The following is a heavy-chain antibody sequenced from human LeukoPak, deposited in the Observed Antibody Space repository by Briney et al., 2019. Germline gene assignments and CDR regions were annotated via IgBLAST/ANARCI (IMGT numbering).Heavy chain of an antibody. CDR2: ISGSGGTA. Sequence: GGSLRLSCAASGFTFSIYAMSWVRQAPGKGLEWVSAISGSGGTAYYTDSVKGRFTISRDNAKSSLYLQMNSLRAEDTAVYYCARAEFSLDEDIVVVPAAPDVWGQGTTVTVSS. CDR1: GFTFSIYA. J-gene: IGHJ6*02. D-gene: IGHD2-2*01. V-gene: IGHV3-23*01. CDR3: ARAEFSLDEDIVVVPAAPDV.